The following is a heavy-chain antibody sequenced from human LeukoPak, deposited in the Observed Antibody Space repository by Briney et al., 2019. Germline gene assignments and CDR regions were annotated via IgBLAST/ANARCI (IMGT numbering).Heavy chain of an antibody. Sequence: GGSLRLSCAASGFIFSQYSMNWVRQAPGKGLEWVSHIRSSSETFYADSVKGRFTISRDNARNSLYLQMNNLRGEDTAIYYCARGAGNSGYGCDLWGQGTLVTVSS. D-gene: IGHD5-12*01. CDR2: IRSSSET. CDR3: ARGAGNSGYGCDL. J-gene: IGHJ5*02. V-gene: IGHV3-48*01. CDR1: GFIFSQYS.